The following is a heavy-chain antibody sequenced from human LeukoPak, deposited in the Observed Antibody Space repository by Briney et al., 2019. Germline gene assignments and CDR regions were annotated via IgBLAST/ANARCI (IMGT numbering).Heavy chain of an antibody. D-gene: IGHD5-18*01. Sequence: GGSLRLSCAASGFTFNSYSMNWVRQAPGKGLEWVSSISSSSSYIYYADSVKGRFTISRDNAKNSLYLQMNSLRAEDTAVYYCARDDRAYSYGLDYWGQGTLVTVSS. CDR1: GFTFNSYS. J-gene: IGHJ4*02. CDR2: ISSSSSYI. CDR3: ARDDRAYSYGLDY. V-gene: IGHV3-21*01.